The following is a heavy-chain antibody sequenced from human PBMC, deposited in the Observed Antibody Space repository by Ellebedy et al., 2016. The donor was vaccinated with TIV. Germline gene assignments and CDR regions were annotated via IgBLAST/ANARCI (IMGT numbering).Heavy chain of an antibody. J-gene: IGHJ4*02. V-gene: IGHV3-21*01. D-gene: IGHD1-26*01. CDR1: GFTFSTYS. CDR3: AQTRGSYYPFDY. Sequence: GESLKISXAASGFTFSTYSMNWVRQAPGRGLEWVSSISSSPSYIYYADSVKGRFTISRDNAKNSLYLQMNSLRAEDTAVYYCAQTRGSYYPFDYWGQGTLVTVSS. CDR2: ISSSPSYI.